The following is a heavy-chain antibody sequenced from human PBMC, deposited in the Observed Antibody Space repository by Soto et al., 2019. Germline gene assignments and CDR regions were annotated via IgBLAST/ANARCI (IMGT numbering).Heavy chain of an antibody. CDR2: IYPGDSDT. CDR3: ARLSTAMVYYYYYYGMDV. D-gene: IGHD5-18*01. V-gene: IGHV5-51*01. Sequence: PGESLKISCKGSGYSFTSYWIGWVRQMPGKGLEWMGIIYPGDSDTRYSPSFQGQVTISADKSISTAYLQWSSLKASDTAMYYCARLSTAMVYYYYYYGMDVWGQGTTVTVSS. J-gene: IGHJ6*02. CDR1: GYSFTSYW.